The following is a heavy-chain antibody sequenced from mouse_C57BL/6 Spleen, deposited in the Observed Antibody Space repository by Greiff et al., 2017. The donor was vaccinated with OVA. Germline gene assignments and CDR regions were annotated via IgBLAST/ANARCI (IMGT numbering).Heavy chain of an antibody. CDR2: ISSGSSTI. CDR1: GFTFSDYG. CDR3: ARRLYSKDAMDY. J-gene: IGHJ4*01. V-gene: IGHV5-17*01. D-gene: IGHD2-5*01. Sequence: EVKVVESGGGLVKPGGSLKLSCAASGFTFSDYGMHWVRQAPEKGLEWVAYISSGSSTIYYADTVKGRFTISRDNAKNTLFLQMTSLRSEDTAMYYCARRLYSKDAMDYWGQGTSVTVSS.